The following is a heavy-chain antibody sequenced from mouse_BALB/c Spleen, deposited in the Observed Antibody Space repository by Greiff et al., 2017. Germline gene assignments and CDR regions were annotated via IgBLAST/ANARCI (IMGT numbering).Heavy chain of an antibody. CDR1: GYTFTSYY. CDR3: AKSYGYGGIRMDY. D-gene: IGHD2-2*01. Sequence: QVHVKQSGPELVKPGASVRISCKASGYTFTSYYIHWVKQRPGQGLEWIGWIYPGNVNTKYNEKFKGKATLTADKSSSTAYMQLSSLTSEDSAVYFCAKSYGYGGIRMDYWGQGTSVTVSS. J-gene: IGHJ4*01. CDR2: IYPGNVNT. V-gene: IGHV1S56*01.